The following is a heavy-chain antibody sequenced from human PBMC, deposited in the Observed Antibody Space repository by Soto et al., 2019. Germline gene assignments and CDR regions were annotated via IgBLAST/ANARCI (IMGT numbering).Heavy chain of an antibody. Sequence: SETLSLTCTVSGGSVSSGSYYWSWIRQPPGKGLEWIGYIYYSGSTNYNPSLKSRVTISVDTSKNQFSLKLSSVTAADTAVYYCAGADASYYYDSSGYPGGYFDYWGQGTLVTVSS. J-gene: IGHJ4*02. D-gene: IGHD3-22*01. CDR2: IYYSGST. CDR1: GGSVSSGSYY. V-gene: IGHV4-61*01. CDR3: AGADASYYYDSSGYPGGYFDY.